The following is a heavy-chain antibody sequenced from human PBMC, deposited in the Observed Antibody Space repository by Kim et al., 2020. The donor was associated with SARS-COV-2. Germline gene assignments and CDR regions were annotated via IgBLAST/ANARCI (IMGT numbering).Heavy chain of an antibody. CDR1: GFTVSSNY. CDR2: IYSGGSA. CDR3: GTVAAAGHEYFQH. Sequence: GGSLRLSCAASGFTVSSNYMTWVRQAPGKGLEWVSLIYSGGSAFYADSVKGRFRISRDNSKNMLYLQMNSLRAEDTAVYYCGTVAAAGHEYFQHWGQGTQVTVSS. J-gene: IGHJ1*01. V-gene: IGHV3-66*01. D-gene: IGHD6-13*01.